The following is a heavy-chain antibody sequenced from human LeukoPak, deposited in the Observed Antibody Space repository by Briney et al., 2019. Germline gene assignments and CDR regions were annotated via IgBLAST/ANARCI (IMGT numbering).Heavy chain of an antibody. J-gene: IGHJ4*02. CDR2: IYYTET. D-gene: IGHD7-27*01. CDR1: GGSIRGYY. CDR3: ATRKLGNDY. V-gene: IGHV4-59*01. Sequence: SETLSLTCNVSGGSIRGYYWSWIRQPPGKGLEWIGYIYYTETSYNPSLKSRVTISADTSRNQFSLKLYSVTAADTAVYYCATRKLGNDYWGQGTLVTVSS.